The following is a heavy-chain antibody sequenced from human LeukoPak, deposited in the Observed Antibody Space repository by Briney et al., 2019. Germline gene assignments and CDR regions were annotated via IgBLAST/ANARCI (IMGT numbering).Heavy chain of an antibody. CDR3: ARDATSSLGSGYFDF. D-gene: IGHD2-15*01. V-gene: IGHV3-30*04. CDR1: GFTFSDHA. CDR2: ISSDGGTK. Sequence: PGRSLRLFCAASGFTFSDHAMHWVRQAPGKGLEWGTVISSDGGTKYNADSVQGRFTISRDNSKNTLYLQMNSLRTEDTAVYYCARDATSSLGSGYFDFWGQGILVTVSS. J-gene: IGHJ4*02.